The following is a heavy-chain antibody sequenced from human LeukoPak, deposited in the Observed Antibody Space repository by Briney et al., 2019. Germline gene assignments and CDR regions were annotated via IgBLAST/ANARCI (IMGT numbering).Heavy chain of an antibody. V-gene: IGHV1-69*13. J-gene: IGHJ6*03. Sequence: SVKVSCKASGGTFSSYAISWVRQAPGHRLEWMGGIIPIFGTANYAQKFQGRVTIIAAESTSTAYMELSSLRSEDTAVYYCARARTVGGSWGYYYYYMDVWGKGTTVTVSS. CDR3: ARARTVGGSWGYYYYYMDV. D-gene: IGHD3-16*01. CDR2: IIPIFGTA. CDR1: GGTFSSYA.